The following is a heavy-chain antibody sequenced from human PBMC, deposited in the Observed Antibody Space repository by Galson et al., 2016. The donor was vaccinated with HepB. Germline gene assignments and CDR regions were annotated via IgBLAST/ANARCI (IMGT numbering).Heavy chain of an antibody. D-gene: IGHD2-2*01. CDR1: GGSISSGSYY. Sequence: SETLSLTCTVSGGSISSGSYYWGWIRQPPGKALEWIGSLYYNGNTYYNSSLKSRVTISVGTSDTQFSLKMTSMTASDTAVYYCARLYPFDFWGQGALVIVSS. CDR2: LYYNGNT. CDR3: ARLYPFDF. J-gene: IGHJ4*02. V-gene: IGHV4-39*01.